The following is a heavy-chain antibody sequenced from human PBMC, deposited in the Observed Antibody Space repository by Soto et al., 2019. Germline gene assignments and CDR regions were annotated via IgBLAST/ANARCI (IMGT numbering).Heavy chain of an antibody. D-gene: IGHD3-10*01. CDR2: IYYSGST. CDR1: GGSISSSSYY. CDR3: ARQDSGSYTVFDY. V-gene: IGHV4-39*01. J-gene: IGHJ4*02. Sequence: SETLSLSCTVSGGSISSSSYYWGWIRQPPGKGLEWIGSIYYSGSTYYNPSLKSRVTISVDTSKNQFSLKLSSVTAADTAVYYGARQDSGSYTVFDYWGQGTLVTVSS.